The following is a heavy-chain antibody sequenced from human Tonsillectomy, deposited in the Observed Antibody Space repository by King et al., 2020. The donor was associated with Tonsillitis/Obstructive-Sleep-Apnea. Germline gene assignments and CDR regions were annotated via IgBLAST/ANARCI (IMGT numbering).Heavy chain of an antibody. CDR2: IYYSGST. V-gene: IGHV4-31*03. CDR1: GGSISSGGYY. D-gene: IGHD3-22*01. J-gene: IGHJ4*02. Sequence: VQLQESGPGLVKPSQTLSLTCTVSGGSISSGGYYWSWIRQHPWKGLEWIGYIYYSGSTDYNPSLKSRVTISVETSKNQFSLKLSSVTAADTAVYYCAREGRYYYDSSGYYQYYFDYWGQGTLVTVSS. CDR3: AREGRYYYDSSGYYQYYFDY.